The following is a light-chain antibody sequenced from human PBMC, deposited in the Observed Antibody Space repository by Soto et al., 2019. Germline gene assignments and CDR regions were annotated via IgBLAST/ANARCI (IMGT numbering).Light chain of an antibody. CDR3: QQYNNWRTWT. CDR1: QSVSRY. Sequence: EIVLTQSPATLSLSPGERATLSCRAGQSVSRYLAWYQQKPGQAPRLLIYDASNRATGVPVRFSGSGSGTDFTLTISSLEPEDFAVYYCQQYNNWRTWTFGQGTKVDIK. J-gene: IGKJ1*01. CDR2: DAS. V-gene: IGKV3-11*01.